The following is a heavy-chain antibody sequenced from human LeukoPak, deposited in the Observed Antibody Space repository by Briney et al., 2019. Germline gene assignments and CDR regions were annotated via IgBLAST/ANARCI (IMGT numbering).Heavy chain of an antibody. D-gene: IGHD5-24*01. CDR3: AKVCRDGYNRDCFDP. CDR2: ISNTGATT. J-gene: IGHJ5*02. Sequence: GGSLRLSCAASGFTFSTYAMSWVRQAPGKGLEWLSTISNTGATTYDADSGKGRFTISRDNSNNTLYLQMNSLRAEDTAVYYCAKVCRDGYNRDCFDPWGQGTLVTVSS. CDR1: GFTFSTYA. V-gene: IGHV3-23*01.